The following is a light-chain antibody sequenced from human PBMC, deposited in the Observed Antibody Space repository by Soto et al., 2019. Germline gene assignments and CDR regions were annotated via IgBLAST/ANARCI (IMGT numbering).Light chain of an antibody. CDR2: EVS. Sequence: QSALTQPPSAYGSPGQSLTISCTGISSDVGSYIYVSWYQQHPGKAPKLMIYEVSKLPQVVPDRFSGFMSGKTASLTVSGLQAEDEADYYCSSNAGSNNLVFGGGTKLTVL. V-gene: IGLV2-8*01. CDR3: SSNAGSNNLV. J-gene: IGLJ3*02. CDR1: SSDVGSYIY.